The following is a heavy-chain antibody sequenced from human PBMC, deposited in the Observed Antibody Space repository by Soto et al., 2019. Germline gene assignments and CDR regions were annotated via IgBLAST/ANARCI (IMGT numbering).Heavy chain of an antibody. J-gene: IGHJ1*01. CDR1: RYTFTSYA. CDR2: INAGNGNT. CDR3: ATSYLELLSEYFQH. V-gene: IGHV1-3*01. Sequence: ASVKVACQASRYTFTSYAMHWVRQAPGQRLEWMGWINAGNGNTKYSQKFQGRVTITRDTSASTAYMELSSLRSEDTAVYYCATSYLELLSEYFQHWGQGTLVTVSS. D-gene: IGHD1-7*01.